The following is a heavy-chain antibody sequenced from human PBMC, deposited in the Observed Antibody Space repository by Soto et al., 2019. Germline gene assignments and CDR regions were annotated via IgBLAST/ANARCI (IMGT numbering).Heavy chain of an antibody. CDR2: IIPIFGTA. CDR1: GGTFSSYA. J-gene: IGHJ4*02. V-gene: IGHV1-69*01. Sequence: QVQLVQSGAEVKKPGSSVKVSCKASGGTFSSYAISWVRQAPGQGLEWMGGIIPIFGTANYAQRFQGRVTITADESTSTAYMELSSLRSEDTAVYYCARDLVAAAGTGPFDYWGQGTLVTVSS. CDR3: ARDLVAAAGTGPFDY. D-gene: IGHD6-13*01.